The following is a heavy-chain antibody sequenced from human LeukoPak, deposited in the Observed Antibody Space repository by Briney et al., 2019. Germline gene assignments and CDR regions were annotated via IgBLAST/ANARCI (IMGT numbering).Heavy chain of an antibody. CDR3: TRDRGQWLVDY. D-gene: IGHD6-19*01. J-gene: IGHJ4*02. V-gene: IGHV4-31*03. Sequence: SPSQTLSLTCTVSGGSISSGGYYWSWIRQHPGKGLEWIGYIYYSGSTYYNPSLKSRVTISVDTSKNQFSLKLSSVTAADTAVYYCTRDRGQWLVDYWGQGTLVTVSS. CDR2: IYYSGST. CDR1: GGSISSGGYY.